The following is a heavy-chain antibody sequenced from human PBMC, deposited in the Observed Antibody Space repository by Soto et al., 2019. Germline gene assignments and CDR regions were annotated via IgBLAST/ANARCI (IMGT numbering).Heavy chain of an antibody. CDR1: GFTFSSYG. CDR2: IWYDGSNK. CDR3: AXAGEDDYGDLCDY. J-gene: IGHJ4*02. V-gene: IGHV3-33*01. Sequence: QVQLVESGGGVVQPGRSLRLSCAASGFTFSSYGMHWVRQAPGKGLEWVAVIWYDGSNKYYADSVKGRFTISRDNSKNTLYLQMNSLRAEATAVYYCAXAGEDDYGDLCDYWGQGTLVTVSS. D-gene: IGHD4-17*01.